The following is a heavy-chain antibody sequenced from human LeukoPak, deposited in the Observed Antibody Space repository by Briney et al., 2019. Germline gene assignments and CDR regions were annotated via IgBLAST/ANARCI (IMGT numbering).Heavy chain of an antibody. J-gene: IGHJ4*02. CDR3: AKESLYCSGGSRHSSFLPLDY. CDR2: ISGSGGST. D-gene: IGHD2-15*01. V-gene: IGHV3-23*01. Sequence: PGGSLRLSCAASGFTFSSYAMSWVRQAPGKGLEWVSAISGSGGSTYYADSVKGRFTISRDNSKNTLYLQMNSLRAEDTAVYYCAKESLYCSGGSRHSSFLPLDYWGQGTLVTVSS. CDR1: GFTFSSYA.